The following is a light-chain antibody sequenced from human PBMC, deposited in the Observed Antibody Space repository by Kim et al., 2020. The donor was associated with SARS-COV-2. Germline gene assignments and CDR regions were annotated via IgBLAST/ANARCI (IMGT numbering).Light chain of an antibody. V-gene: IGKV3-15*01. CDR2: GAS. CDR3: QQYKKWPPHT. J-gene: IGKJ2*01. Sequence: IVMTQSPATLSVSPGERATLSCRASQSVSSSLAWYQQRPGQAPRLLIYGASTRATGIPARFSGSGSGTEFTLTISSLQSEDFALYYCQQYKKWPPHTFGQGTKLEIK. CDR1: QSVSSS.